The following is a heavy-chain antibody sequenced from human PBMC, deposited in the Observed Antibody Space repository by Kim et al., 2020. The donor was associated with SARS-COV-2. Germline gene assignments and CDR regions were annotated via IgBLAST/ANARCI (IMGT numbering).Heavy chain of an antibody. CDR1: GFTFDDYT. CDR2: ISWNGGST. D-gene: IGHD4-4*01. V-gene: IGHV3-43*01. Sequence: GGSLRLSCAASGFTFDDYTMHWVRQAPGKGLEWVSLISWNGGSTYYADSVKGRFTISRDNSKNSLYLQMNSLRTEDTALYYCAKDTQPSVTWNYYGMDVWGQGTTVTVSS. CDR3: AKDTQPSVTWNYYGMDV. J-gene: IGHJ6*02.